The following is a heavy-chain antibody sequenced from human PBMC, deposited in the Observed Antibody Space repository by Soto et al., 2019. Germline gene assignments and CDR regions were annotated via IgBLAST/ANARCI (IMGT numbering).Heavy chain of an antibody. D-gene: IGHD2-21*02. J-gene: IGHJ6*02. CDR3: ARDLWGYCGTDCYPLDV. Sequence: SETLSLTCTVSGGSTRGDSWRWFRHPPGKGLEWIGYMYNTGSTVYNPSFKSRVTISVDTSKSQFSLRLNSVTAADTAVYYCARDLWGYCGTDCYPLDVWGQGTTVTVS. V-gene: IGHV4-59*01. CDR2: MYNTGST. CDR1: GGSTRGDS.